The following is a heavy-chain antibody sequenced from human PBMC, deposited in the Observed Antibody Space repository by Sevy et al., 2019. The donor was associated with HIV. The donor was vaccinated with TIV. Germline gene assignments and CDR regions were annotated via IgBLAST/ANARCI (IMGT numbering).Heavy chain of an antibody. CDR2: ISYDGSSK. J-gene: IGHJ4*02. V-gene: IGHV3-30-3*01. CDR1: GFSVSTHA. D-gene: IGHD2-2*01. CDR3: AKDDIVVVPAASPAPDY. Sequence: GVSLRLSCAASGFSVSTHAMHWVRQAPGKGLEWVVLISYDGSSKYYADSVKGRLTISRDNSKNTLYLQMSSLRPDDTAVYYCAKDDIVVVPAASPAPDYWGQGTLVTVSS.